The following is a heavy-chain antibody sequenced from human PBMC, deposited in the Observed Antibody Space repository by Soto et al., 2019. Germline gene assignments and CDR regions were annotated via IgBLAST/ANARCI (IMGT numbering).Heavy chain of an antibody. CDR1: GGSFSGYY. D-gene: IGHD2-15*01. Sequence: SETLSLICAVYGGSFSGYYWSWIRQPPGKGLEWIGEINHSGSTNYNPSLKSRVTISVDTSKNQFSLKLSSVTAADTAVYYCARAAGVVVAPFDYWGQGTLVTVSS. CDR2: INHSGST. CDR3: ARAAGVVVAPFDY. V-gene: IGHV4-34*01. J-gene: IGHJ4*02.